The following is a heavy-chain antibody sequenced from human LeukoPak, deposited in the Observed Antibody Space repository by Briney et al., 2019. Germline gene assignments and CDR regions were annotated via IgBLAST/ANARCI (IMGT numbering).Heavy chain of an antibody. D-gene: IGHD2-2*01. V-gene: IGHV1-46*01. Sequence: GASVKVSCKASGHTFTTYYIHWVRQAPGQGLEWMGIINPSGGSTTHAQNFQGRVTITADESTSTAYMELSSLRSEDTAVYYCARVGGYCSSTSCHGKINFDYWGQGTLVTVSS. CDR1: GHTFTTYY. CDR3: ARVGGYCSSTSCHGKINFDY. J-gene: IGHJ4*02. CDR2: INPSGGST.